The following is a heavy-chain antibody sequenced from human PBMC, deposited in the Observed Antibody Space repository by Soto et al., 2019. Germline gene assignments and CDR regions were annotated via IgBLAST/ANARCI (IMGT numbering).Heavy chain of an antibody. Sequence: GGSLRLSCAASGFIFTRCSMNWVRQAPGKGLEWVSSISSTTNYIYYGDSMKGRFTISRDNAKNSLYLEMNSLRAEDTAVYYCARESEDLTSNFDYWGQGTLVTGSS. J-gene: IGHJ4*02. V-gene: IGHV3-21*06. CDR2: ISSTTNYI. CDR1: GFIFTRCS. CDR3: ARESEDLTSNFDY.